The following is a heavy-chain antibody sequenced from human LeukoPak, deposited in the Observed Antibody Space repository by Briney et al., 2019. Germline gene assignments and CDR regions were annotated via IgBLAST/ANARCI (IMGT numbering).Heavy chain of an antibody. J-gene: IGHJ4*02. V-gene: IGHV3-30*04. CDR3: ARELTWGSFDY. D-gene: IGHD7-27*01. CDR2: ISYDGSNK. Sequence: GRSLRLSCAASGFTFSNYAMRWVRQAPGKGLEWVAVISYDGSNKYYADSVKGRFTISRDNSKNTLYLQMNSLRAEDTAVHYCARELTWGSFDYWGQGTLVTVSS. CDR1: GFTFSNYA.